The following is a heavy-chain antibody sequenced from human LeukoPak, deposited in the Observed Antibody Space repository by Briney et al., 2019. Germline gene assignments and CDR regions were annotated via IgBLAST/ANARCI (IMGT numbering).Heavy chain of an antibody. D-gene: IGHD3-16*02. CDR2: ISGSGGST. CDR1: GFTFSSYA. Sequence: GGSLRLSCAAYGFTFSSYAMSWVRQAPGKGMEWVSAISGSGGSTYYADSVKGRFTISRDNSKNTLYLQMNSLRAEDTAVYYCAKDPPVGYRPESFWGQGTLVTVSS. V-gene: IGHV3-23*01. CDR3: AKDPPVGYRPESF. J-gene: IGHJ4*02.